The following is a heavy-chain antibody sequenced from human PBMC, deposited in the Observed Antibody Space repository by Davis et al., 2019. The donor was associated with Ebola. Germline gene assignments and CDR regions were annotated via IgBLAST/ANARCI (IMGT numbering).Heavy chain of an antibody. D-gene: IGHD6-13*01. V-gene: IGHV3-30-3*01. J-gene: IGHJ4*02. CDR1: GFAFSSYA. CDR2: ISYDGSNK. CDR3: ATVPYSSSFDY. Sequence: GESLKISCAASGFAFSSYAMNWVRQAPGKGLEWVALISYDGSNKYYADSVKGRFTISRDSSLYLQMNSLRAEDTAVYYCATVPYSSSFDYWGQGTLVTVSS.